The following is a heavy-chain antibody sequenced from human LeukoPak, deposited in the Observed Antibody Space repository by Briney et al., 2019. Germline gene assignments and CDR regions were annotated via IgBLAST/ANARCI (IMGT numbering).Heavy chain of an antibody. CDR2: IRYDGSNK. V-gene: IGHV3-30*02. CDR3: AKDRMQWLAYDAFDI. CDR1: GFTFSSYS. D-gene: IGHD6-19*01. Sequence: PGGSLRLSCAASGFTFSSYSMNWVRQAPGKGLEWVAFIRYDGSNKYYADSVKGRFTISRDNSKNTLYLQMNSLRAEDTAVYYCAKDRMQWLAYDAFDIWGQGTMVTVSS. J-gene: IGHJ3*02.